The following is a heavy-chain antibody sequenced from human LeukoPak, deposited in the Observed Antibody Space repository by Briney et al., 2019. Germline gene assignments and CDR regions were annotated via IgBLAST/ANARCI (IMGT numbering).Heavy chain of an antibody. Sequence: GGPLRLSCEASGFTFSNYWMSWVRQPPGKGLEWVANIKEDGSEKDYVDSVKGRFTISRDNAKNSLYLQMNSLRAADTAVYYCARRYDYVWGSYRSNFDYWGQGTLVTVSS. CDR1: GFTFSNYW. CDR2: IKEDGSEK. D-gene: IGHD3-16*02. V-gene: IGHV3-7*01. J-gene: IGHJ4*02. CDR3: ARRYDYVWGSYRSNFDY.